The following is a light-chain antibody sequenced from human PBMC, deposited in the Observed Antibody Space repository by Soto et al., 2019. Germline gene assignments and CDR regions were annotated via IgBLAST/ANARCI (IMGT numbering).Light chain of an antibody. CDR3: SSYAASNNFYFV. J-gene: IGLJ3*02. Sequence: HSALTQPPSASGSPGQSVTISCTGTSSDVGGYNYVSWYQQYPGRAPKLMIYEVTKRPSGVPDRFSGSKSGNTASLTVSGLQAEDEADYYCSSYAASNNFYFVFGGGTQLT. CDR1: SSDVGGYNY. V-gene: IGLV2-8*01. CDR2: EVT.